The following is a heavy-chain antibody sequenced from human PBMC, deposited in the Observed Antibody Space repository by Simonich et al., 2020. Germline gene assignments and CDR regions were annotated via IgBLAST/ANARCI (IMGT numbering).Heavy chain of an antibody. Sequence: QVQLQESGPGLVKPSETLSLTCAVSGYSISSGYYWAWIRQPPGKGLEWIGSIYHSGSTYYNPSLKSRVTISVDTSKNQFSLKLSSVTAADTAVYYCARDYYGGNYYFDYWGQGTLVTVSS. V-gene: IGHV4-38-2*02. CDR1: GYSISSGYY. CDR3: ARDYYGGNYYFDY. CDR2: IYHSGST. J-gene: IGHJ4*02. D-gene: IGHD2-21*02.